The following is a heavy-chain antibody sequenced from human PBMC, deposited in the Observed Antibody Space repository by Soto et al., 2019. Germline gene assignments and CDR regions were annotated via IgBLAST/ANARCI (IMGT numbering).Heavy chain of an antibody. V-gene: IGHV1-2*04. Sequence: ASVKVSCKASGYTFTGYYMHWVRQAPGQGLEWMGWINPNSGGTNYAQKFQGWVTMTRDTSISTAYMELSRLRSDDTAVYYCAREMSDRSGGTYYYYGMDVWGQGTTVTVSS. CDR3: AREMSDRSGGTYYYYGMDV. D-gene: IGHD2-15*01. J-gene: IGHJ6*02. CDR2: INPNSGGT. CDR1: GYTFTGYY.